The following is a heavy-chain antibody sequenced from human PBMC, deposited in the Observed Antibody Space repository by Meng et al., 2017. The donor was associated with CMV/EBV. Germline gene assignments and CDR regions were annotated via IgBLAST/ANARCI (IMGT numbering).Heavy chain of an antibody. J-gene: IGHJ4*02. V-gene: IGHV1-18*01. CDR1: GYTLSRYG. Sequence: GRRVQSGAEIKKPGASVTVSCKASGYTLSRYGISWVRQAPGQGVEWMGWSSAYNGNTNYAQKLQGRVTMTTDTSTRTAYMELRGLRSDDTAVYYCAREGFDYWGQGTLVTVSS. CDR3: AREGFDY. CDR2: SSAYNGNT.